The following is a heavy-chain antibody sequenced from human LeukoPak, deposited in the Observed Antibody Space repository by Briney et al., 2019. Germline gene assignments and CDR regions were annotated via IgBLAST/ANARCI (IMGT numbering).Heavy chain of an antibody. Sequence: PGGSLRLSCSASGFTFSDYAMVWVRQAPGKGLEWVSTIGGRGGNTFYADAVRGRFTVSRDNSRNTLYLQMNSLRDKDTALYYCAKDQRIDSSGYYYDSWGQGTLVTVSS. J-gene: IGHJ4*02. CDR3: AKDQRIDSSGYYYDS. CDR2: IGGRGGNT. D-gene: IGHD3-22*01. CDR1: GFTFSDYA. V-gene: IGHV3-23*01.